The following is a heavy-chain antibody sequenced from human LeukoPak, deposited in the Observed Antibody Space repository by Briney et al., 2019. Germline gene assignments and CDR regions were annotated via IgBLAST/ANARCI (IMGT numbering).Heavy chain of an antibody. J-gene: IGHJ4*02. Sequence: GGSLRLSCAASGFTFSNYWMSWVRQAPGKGLQWVANIKQDGSEKYYVDSVRGRFTISRDNAKKSLYLQMNSLRAEDTAVYYCARDDDWNYEDYWGQGTLVTVSS. CDR1: GFTFSNYW. D-gene: IGHD1-7*01. CDR2: IKQDGSEK. CDR3: ARDDDWNYEDY. V-gene: IGHV3-7*01.